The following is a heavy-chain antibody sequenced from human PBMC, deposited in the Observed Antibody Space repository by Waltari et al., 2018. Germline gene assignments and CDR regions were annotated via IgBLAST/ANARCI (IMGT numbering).Heavy chain of an antibody. CDR1: GFTFSSYA. CDR3: AKDSSSSWTYYFDY. CDR2: ISGGST. D-gene: IGHD2-2*01. V-gene: IGHV3-23*04. J-gene: IGHJ4*02. Sequence: EVQLVESGGGLVQPGGSLRLSCAASGFTFSSYAMSWVRQAPGKGREWVSGISGGSTYNADSGKGRFTISRDNSKNTLYLQMNSLRAEDTAVYYCAKDSSSSWTYYFDYWGQGTLVTVSS.